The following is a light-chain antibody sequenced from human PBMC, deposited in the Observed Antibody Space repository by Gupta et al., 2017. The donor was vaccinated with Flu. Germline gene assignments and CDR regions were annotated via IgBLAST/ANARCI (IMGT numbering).Light chain of an antibody. CDR3: SAYTGSVTV. V-gene: IGLV2-14*01. CDR2: EVR. J-gene: IGLJ3*02. Sequence: QSALTQSASVSGSPGQSITISCTGTSSDIGTYNYVSWYQQYPGNVPKLLIYEVRYTHSGISDRFSGSKSGNTASLTISGLQAEDESYYYCSAYTGSVTVFGGGTKLTVL. CDR1: SSDIGTYNY.